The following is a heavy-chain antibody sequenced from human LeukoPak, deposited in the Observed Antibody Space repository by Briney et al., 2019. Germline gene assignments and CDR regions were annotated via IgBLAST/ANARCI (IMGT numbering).Heavy chain of an antibody. V-gene: IGHV3-30*02. CDR1: GFTFSTYG. CDR3: AKGEYHQDGIGENRFDN. Sequence: PGGSLRLSCAASGFTFSTYGIHWVRQAPGKGLEWVAFIRYDGSNKYYADSVKGRFTTSRDNAKNSVFLQMSSLRPEDTAVYYCAKGEYHQDGIGENRFDNWGQGALVTVSS. J-gene: IGHJ4*02. CDR2: IRYDGSNK. D-gene: IGHD5-24*01.